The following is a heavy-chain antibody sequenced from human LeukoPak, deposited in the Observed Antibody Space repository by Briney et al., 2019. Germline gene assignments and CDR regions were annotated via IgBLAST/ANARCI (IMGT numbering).Heavy chain of an antibody. CDR2: ISAYNGNT. D-gene: IGHD3-22*01. Sequence: ASVKVSCKASGYTLTSYGISWVRQAPGQGLEWMGWISAYNGNTNYAQKLQGRVTMTTGTSTSTAYMELRSLRSDDTAVYYCASLKNYYDSSGNLVTDAFDIWGQGTMVTVSS. V-gene: IGHV1-18*01. CDR3: ASLKNYYDSSGNLVTDAFDI. CDR1: GYTLTSYG. J-gene: IGHJ3*02.